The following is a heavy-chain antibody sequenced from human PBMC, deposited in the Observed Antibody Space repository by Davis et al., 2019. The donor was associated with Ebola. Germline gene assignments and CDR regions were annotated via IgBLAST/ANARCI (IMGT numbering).Heavy chain of an antibody. D-gene: IGHD2-2*01. CDR2: MNPNSGNT. V-gene: IGHV1-8*01. J-gene: IGHJ6*02. Sequence: AASVKVSCKASGYTFTSYDINWVRQATGQGLEWMGWMNPNSGNTGYAQKLQGRVTMTTDTSTSTAYMELRSLRSDDTAVYYCARDVIVVVPAAMPGSSWSYYYYGMDVWGQGTTVTVSS. CDR1: GYTFTSYD. CDR3: ARDVIVVVPAAMPGSSWSYYYYGMDV.